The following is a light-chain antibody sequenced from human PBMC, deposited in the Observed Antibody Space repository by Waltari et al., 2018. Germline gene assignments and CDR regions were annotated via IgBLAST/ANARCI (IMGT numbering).Light chain of an antibody. Sequence: QLVLTQSPSTSASLGASVKLTCTLTSGHSTNIIAWLQQQPEKGPRYLMNVNSDGSHNKGVWIPDRVAGSSSGAVRYLTISSRQSEDEAVYYCQTGGHGTWVFGGGTSLNVL. J-gene: IGLJ3*02. CDR2: VNSDGSH. CDR1: SGHSTNI. CDR3: QTGGHGTWV. V-gene: IGLV4-69*01.